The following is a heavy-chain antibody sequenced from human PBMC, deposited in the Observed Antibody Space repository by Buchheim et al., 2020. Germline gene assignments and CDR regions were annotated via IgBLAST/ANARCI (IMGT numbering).Heavy chain of an antibody. J-gene: IGHJ6*02. D-gene: IGHD2-2*01. V-gene: IGHV5-10-1*03. CDR2: IDPSDSYT. CDR3: ASDGPPAAISYYYYGMDV. CDR1: GYSFTSYW. Sequence: EVQLVQSGAEVKKPGESLRISCKGSGYSFTSYWISWVRQMPGKGLEWMGRIDPSDSYTNYSPSFQGHVTISADKSISTAYPQWNSLKASDTAMYYCASDGPPAAISYYYYGMDVWGQGTT.